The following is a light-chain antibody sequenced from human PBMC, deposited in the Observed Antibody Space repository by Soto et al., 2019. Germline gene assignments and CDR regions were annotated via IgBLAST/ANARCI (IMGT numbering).Light chain of an antibody. Sequence: EVVLTQSPGTLSLSPGERATLSCRASQSITGSYLAWYRQKPGQSPRLLIYGASTRATGIPDRFSASGSGTDFTLSISRLEPEDFAVYYCLQYDNSPWTFGQGTKVEIK. CDR2: GAS. J-gene: IGKJ1*01. CDR1: QSITGSY. CDR3: LQYDNSPWT. V-gene: IGKV3-20*01.